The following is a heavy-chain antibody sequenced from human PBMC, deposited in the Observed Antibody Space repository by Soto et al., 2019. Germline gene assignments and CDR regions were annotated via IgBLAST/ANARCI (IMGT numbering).Heavy chain of an antibody. D-gene: IGHD3-10*01. CDR1: GYTFTGYY. Sequence: ASVKVSCKASGYTFTGYYMHWVRQAPGQGLEWMGWINPNSGGTNYAQKFQGRVTMTRDTSISTAYMELSRLRSDDTAVYYCATSKRGFGAAGAFDIWGQGTMVTVSS. CDR2: INPNSGGT. CDR3: ATSKRGFGAAGAFDI. J-gene: IGHJ3*02. V-gene: IGHV1-2*02.